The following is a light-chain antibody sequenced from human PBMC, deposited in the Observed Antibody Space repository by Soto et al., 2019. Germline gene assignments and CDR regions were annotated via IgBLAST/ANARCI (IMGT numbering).Light chain of an antibody. J-gene: IGKJ1*01. Sequence: EIVLTQSPGTLCLSPGERATLSCRASQSVISTHLAWYQQKPGQAPRLLIYGASSRATGIPDRISGSGSGTDFTLTISSLEPEDSAVYYCQQYGSSPGTFGQGTKLEIK. CDR3: QQYGSSPGT. CDR2: GAS. CDR1: QSVISTH. V-gene: IGKV3-20*01.